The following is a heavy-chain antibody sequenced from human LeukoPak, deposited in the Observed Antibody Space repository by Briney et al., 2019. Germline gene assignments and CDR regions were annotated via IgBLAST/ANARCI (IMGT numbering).Heavy chain of an antibody. D-gene: IGHD3-22*01. Sequence: GASVKVSCKASGYTFSSSDINWVRQATGQGLEWMGWMNPTTGNTGYAQKFQGRITMTRDTSINTAYMEISSLRSEDTAVYYCARLSETPAYYDTHVYYYLGYWGQGTLVTVSS. CDR1: GYTFSSSD. CDR3: ARLSETPAYYDTHVYYYLGY. CDR2: MNPTTGNT. J-gene: IGHJ4*02. V-gene: IGHV1-8*01.